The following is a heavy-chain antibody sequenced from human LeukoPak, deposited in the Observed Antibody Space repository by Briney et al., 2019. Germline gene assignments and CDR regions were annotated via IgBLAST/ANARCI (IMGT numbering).Heavy chain of an antibody. J-gene: IGHJ6*02. CDR1: GFTFSSYA. D-gene: IGHD6-13*01. CDR3: ARDGLSQGDSSSWYFYYYGMDV. V-gene: IGHV3-30*04. CDR2: IEHDGSNI. Sequence: TGGSLRLSCAASGFTFSSYAMHWVRQAPGKGLECVAVIEHDGSNIYHADSVKGRFTISRDNSKNTLYLQMNSLRTEDTAVYYCARDGLSQGDSSSWYFYYYGMDVWGQGTTVTVSS.